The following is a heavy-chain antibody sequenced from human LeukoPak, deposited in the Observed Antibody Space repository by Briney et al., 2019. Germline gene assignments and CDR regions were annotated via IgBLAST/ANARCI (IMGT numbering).Heavy chain of an antibody. V-gene: IGHV4-59*12. CDR3: ARDSRHDYGDYRPSENFDY. CDR2: IHYSGTT. J-gene: IGHJ4*02. CDR1: DVSISSYY. Sequence: PSETLFLTCTISDVSISSYYWNWIRQSPGKGLEWIGHIHYSGTTNYNPSLKSRVTISVDTSKNQFSLKLSSVTAADTAVYYCARDSRHDYGDYRPSENFDYWGQGTLVTVSS. D-gene: IGHD4-17*01.